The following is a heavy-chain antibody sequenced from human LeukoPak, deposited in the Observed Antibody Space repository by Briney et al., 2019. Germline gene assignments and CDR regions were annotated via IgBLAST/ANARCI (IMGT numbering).Heavy chain of an antibody. CDR2: IKRKTEVVTT. D-gene: IGHD3-22*01. V-gene: IGHV3-15*01. Sequence: GGSLRLSCAVSGFTFGNAWMSWVRQAPGGGLDWVGRIKRKTEVVTTEYAAPVKGRFTISRDDSTNTLYMQMNSLKTEDTAVYYCTTDYYDSRGYSSVYWGQGTLVTVSS. J-gene: IGHJ4*02. CDR3: TTDYYDSRGYSSVY. CDR1: GFTFGNAW.